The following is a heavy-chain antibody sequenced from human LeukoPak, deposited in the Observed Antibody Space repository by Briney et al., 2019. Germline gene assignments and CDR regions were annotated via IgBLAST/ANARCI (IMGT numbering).Heavy chain of an antibody. V-gene: IGHV4-59*01. CDR3: ARGIESYGDYGY. Sequence: SETLSLNCTASGGSISSYYWSWIRQPPGKGLEWIAYMYNSGSTNYNPSLKSRVTISIDTSKSQFSLKLSSLTAADTAIYYCARGIESYGDYGYWGQGILVTVSS. CDR2: MYNSGST. J-gene: IGHJ4*02. D-gene: IGHD4-17*01. CDR1: GGSISSYY.